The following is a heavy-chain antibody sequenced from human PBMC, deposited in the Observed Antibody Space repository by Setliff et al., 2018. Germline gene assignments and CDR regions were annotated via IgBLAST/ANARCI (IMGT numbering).Heavy chain of an antibody. Sequence: GGSLRLSCAASGFTFSTYGLNWVRQAPGKGLEWISYLNNDGTTIYYADSVRGRFTISRDNARDSLYLQMNSLRAEDTAVYYCVAGSDYYYYYGMDVWGQGTTVTVSS. V-gene: IGHV3-48*04. CDR3: VAGSDYYYYYGMDV. CDR2: LNNDGTTI. CDR1: GFTFSTYG. J-gene: IGHJ6*02.